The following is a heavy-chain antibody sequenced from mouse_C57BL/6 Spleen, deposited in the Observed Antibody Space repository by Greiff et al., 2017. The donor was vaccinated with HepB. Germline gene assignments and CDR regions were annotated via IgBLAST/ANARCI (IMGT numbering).Heavy chain of an antibody. CDR2: ISDGGSYT. Sequence: EVNLVESGGGLVKPGGSLKLSCAASGFTFSSYAMSWVRQTPEKRLEWVATISDGGSYTYYPDNVKGRFTISRDNAKNNLYLQMSHLKSEDTAMYYCARDPPGINYFAYWGQGTLVTVSA. CDR3: ARDPPGINYFAY. D-gene: IGHD1-1*01. V-gene: IGHV5-4*01. J-gene: IGHJ3*01. CDR1: GFTFSSYA.